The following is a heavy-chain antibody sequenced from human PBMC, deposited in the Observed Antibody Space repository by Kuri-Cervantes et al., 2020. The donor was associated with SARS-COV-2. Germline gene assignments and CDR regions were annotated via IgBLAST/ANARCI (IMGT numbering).Heavy chain of an antibody. CDR3: ARDPGIAVAGGFDY. CDR2: IYTSGST. Sequence: SETLSLTCTVSGGSISSYYWSWIRQPAGKGLEWIGRIYTSGSTSYNPSLKSRVTMSVDTSKNQFSLKLSSVTAADTAVYYCARDPGIAVAGGFDYWGQGTLVTVSS. CDR1: GGSISSYY. J-gene: IGHJ4*02. V-gene: IGHV4-4*07. D-gene: IGHD6-19*01.